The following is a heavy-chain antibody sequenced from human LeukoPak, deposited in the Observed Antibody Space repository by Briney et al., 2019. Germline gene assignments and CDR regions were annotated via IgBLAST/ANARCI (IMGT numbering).Heavy chain of an antibody. D-gene: IGHD6-25*01. J-gene: IGHJ4*02. CDR2: IFYSGST. Sequence: SETLSLTCTVSGGSISSYYWSWIRQPPGKGLEWIGYIFYSGSTNHNPSLKSRVTISVDTSKNQFSLKLSSVTAADTAVYYCARDRGAAESKEFDYWGQGTLVTVS. CDR1: GGSISSYY. V-gene: IGHV4-59*01. CDR3: ARDRGAAESKEFDY.